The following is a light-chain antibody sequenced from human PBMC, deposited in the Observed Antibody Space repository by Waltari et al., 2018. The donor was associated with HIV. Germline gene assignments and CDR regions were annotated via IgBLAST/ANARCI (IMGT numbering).Light chain of an antibody. CDR1: SNDVGDYNL. J-gene: IGLJ3*02. CDR2: EVD. Sequence: QSALTQPASVSGSPGQSIIISCTGTSNDVGDYNLVSWYQQHPGEAPKLMISEVDKRPSGVSYRFSATKSSNTASLTISGLQAEDEADYYCCSYAGSGTVVFGGGTKLTVL. V-gene: IGLV2-23*02. CDR3: CSYAGSGTVV.